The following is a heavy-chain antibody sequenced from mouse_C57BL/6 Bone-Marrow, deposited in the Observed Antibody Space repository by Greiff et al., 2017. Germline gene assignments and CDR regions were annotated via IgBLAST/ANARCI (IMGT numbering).Heavy chain of an antibody. V-gene: IGHV1-81*01. CDR1: GYTFTSYG. J-gene: IGHJ1*03. Sequence: VKLMESGAELARPGASVKLSCKASGYTFTSYGISWVKLRTGQGLEWIGEIYPRSGNTYYNEKFKGKATLTADKSSSTAYMELRSLTSEDSAVYFCARARYWYFDVWGTGTTVTVSS. CDR3: ARARYWYFDV. CDR2: IYPRSGNT.